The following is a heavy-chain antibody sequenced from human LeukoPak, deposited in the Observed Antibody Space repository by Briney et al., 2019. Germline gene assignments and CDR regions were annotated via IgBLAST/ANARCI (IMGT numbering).Heavy chain of an antibody. V-gene: IGHV1-2*02. J-gene: IGHJ4*02. CDR1: GYTFTGYY. CDR2: INPNSGGT. D-gene: IGHD3-10*01. Sequence: ASVKVSCKASGYTFTGYYMHWVRQAPGQGLEWMGWINPNSGGTNYAQKFQGRVTMTRDTSISTAYMELSRLRSGDTAVYYCARANWELYYFDYWGQGTLVTVSS. CDR3: ARANWELYYFDY.